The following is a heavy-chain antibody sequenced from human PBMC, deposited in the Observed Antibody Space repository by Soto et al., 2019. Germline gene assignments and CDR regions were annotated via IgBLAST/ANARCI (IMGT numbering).Heavy chain of an antibody. CDR2: ISGSGGST. D-gene: IGHD1-26*01. CDR1: GFTFSSYA. Sequence: PGGSLRLSCAASGFTFSSYAMSWVRQAPGKGLEWVSGISGSGGSTYYADSVKGRFNISRDNSKNTLYLQMNTLRAEDTAIYYCVLSRSYNRYYFHYWGLGSLVTVSS. V-gene: IGHV3-23*01. J-gene: IGHJ4*02. CDR3: VLSRSYNRYYFHY.